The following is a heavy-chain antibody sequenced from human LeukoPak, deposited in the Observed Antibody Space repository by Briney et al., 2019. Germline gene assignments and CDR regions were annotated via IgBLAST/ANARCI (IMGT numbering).Heavy chain of an antibody. CDR2: ISAYNGNT. V-gene: IGHV1-18*01. D-gene: IGHD1-20*01. CDR3: ARAYNWNDCFDY. CDR1: GYTFTSYG. J-gene: IGHJ4*02. Sequence: ASVKVSCKASGYTFTSYGISWVRQAPGQGLEWMGWISAYNGNTNYAQKLQGRVTMTTDTSTSTAYMELRSLRSEDAAIYFCARAYNWNDCFDYWGQGTPVTVSS.